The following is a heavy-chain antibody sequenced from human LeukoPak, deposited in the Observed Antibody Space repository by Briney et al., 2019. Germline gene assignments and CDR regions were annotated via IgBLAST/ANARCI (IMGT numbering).Heavy chain of an antibody. Sequence: ASVKVSCKASGYTFTSYGINWVRQATGQGLEWMGWMNPNSGNTGYAQKFQGRVTMTRNTSISTAYMELSSLRSEDTAVYYCARGRCSGGSCYSGEDYWGQGTLVTVSS. J-gene: IGHJ4*02. CDR3: ARGRCSGGSCYSGEDY. CDR1: GYTFTSYG. D-gene: IGHD2-15*01. V-gene: IGHV1-8*01. CDR2: MNPNSGNT.